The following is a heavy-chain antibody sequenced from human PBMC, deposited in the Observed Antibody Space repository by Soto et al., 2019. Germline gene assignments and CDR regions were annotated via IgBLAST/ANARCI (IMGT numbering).Heavy chain of an antibody. V-gene: IGHV4-61*01. J-gene: IGHJ6*02. Sequence: QVQLQESGPGLVKPSETLSLTCTVSGGPVSSGSYYWSWIRQPPGKGLEWIGYIYYSGSTNYNPSLRSRVTISVDTSKNQFSLKLSSVTAADTAVYYCARGYYDFRMDVWGQGTTVTVSS. CDR2: IYYSGST. CDR1: GGPVSSGSYY. CDR3: ARGYYDFRMDV. D-gene: IGHD3-3*01.